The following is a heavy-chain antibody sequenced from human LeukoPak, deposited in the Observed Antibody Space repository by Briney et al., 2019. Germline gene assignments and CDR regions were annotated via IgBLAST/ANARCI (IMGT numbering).Heavy chain of an antibody. V-gene: IGHV3-23*01. Sequence: GGSLRLSCAASGFTFSSYAMSWVRQAPGKGLECVSAISGSGGSTYYADSVKGRFTISRDNSKNTLYLQMNSLRAEDTAVYYCARDSVVVVAATQTYNWFDPWGQGTLVTVSS. J-gene: IGHJ5*02. CDR2: ISGSGGST. D-gene: IGHD2-15*01. CDR1: GFTFSSYA. CDR3: ARDSVVVVAATQTYNWFDP.